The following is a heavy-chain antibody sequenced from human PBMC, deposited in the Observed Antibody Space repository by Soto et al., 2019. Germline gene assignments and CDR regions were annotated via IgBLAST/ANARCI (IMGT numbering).Heavy chain of an antibody. Sequence: QPGGSLRLSWSASGFTFSSYAMHWVRQAPGKGLEYVSGVRGNGDPPFYADSVKGRFTISRDNSKNTLYLQMSSLSADDTAVYYCVKSRGGNNFDFFDWGQGALVTVSS. J-gene: IGHJ4*02. CDR2: VRGNGDPP. CDR3: VKSRGGNNFDFFD. D-gene: IGHD5-12*01. CDR1: GFTFSSYA. V-gene: IGHV3-64D*06.